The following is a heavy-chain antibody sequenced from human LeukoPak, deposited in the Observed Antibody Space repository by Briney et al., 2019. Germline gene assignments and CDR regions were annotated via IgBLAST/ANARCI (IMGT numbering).Heavy chain of an antibody. CDR3: ARTIIAAAGSYDAFDV. J-gene: IGHJ3*01. CDR2: ISAYNGNT. Sequence: ASVKVSCKASGYTFTSYGISWVRQAPGQGLEWMGWISAYNGNTNYAQKLQGRVTMTTDTSTSTAYMELRNLRSDDTAVYYCARTIIAAAGSYDAFDVWGQGTMVTVSS. D-gene: IGHD6-13*01. CDR1: GYTFTSYG. V-gene: IGHV1-18*01.